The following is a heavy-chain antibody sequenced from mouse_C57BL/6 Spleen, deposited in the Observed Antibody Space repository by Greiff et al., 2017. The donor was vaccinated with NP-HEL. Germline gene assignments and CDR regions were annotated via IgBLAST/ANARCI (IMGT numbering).Heavy chain of an antibody. CDR2: IDPSDSYT. CDR3: ARHYRNYVWYFEV. D-gene: IGHD2-5*01. Sequence: VQLQQPGAELVMPGASVKLSCKASGYTFTSYWMHWVKQRPGQGLEWIGEIDPSDSYTNYNQKFKGKSTLTVDKSSSTAYMQLSSLTSEDSAVYYCARHYRNYVWYFEVWGTGTTVTVTS. V-gene: IGHV1-69*01. J-gene: IGHJ1*03. CDR1: GYTFTSYW.